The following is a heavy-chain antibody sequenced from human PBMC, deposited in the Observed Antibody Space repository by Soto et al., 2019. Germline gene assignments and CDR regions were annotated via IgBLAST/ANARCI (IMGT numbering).Heavy chain of an antibody. V-gene: IGHV3-53*02. D-gene: IGHD5-18*01. CDR1: GLAVTSNY. CDR2: VYSSGTT. Sequence: EVQLVETGGGLIQPGGSLSLSCAASGLAVTSNYMSWVRQAPGKGLEWVSIVYSSGTTYYADSVKGRFTFSRDESKNTIYLQMRNLRAEDTAVYYCARVDTYDYYYSMDVWGQGTTVTVSS. J-gene: IGHJ6*02. CDR3: ARVDTYDYYYSMDV.